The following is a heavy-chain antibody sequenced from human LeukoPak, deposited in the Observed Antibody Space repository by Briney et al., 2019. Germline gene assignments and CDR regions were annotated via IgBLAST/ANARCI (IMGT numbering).Heavy chain of an antibody. CDR2: ISYDGSNK. V-gene: IGHV3-30-3*01. D-gene: IGHD2-15*01. CDR3: ARAAAGFDP. Sequence: PGGSLRLSCAASGFTFSSYAMHWVHQAPGKGLEWVAVISYDGSNKYYADSVKGRFTISRDNSKNTLYLQMNSLRAEDTAVYYCARAAAGFDPWGQGTLVTVSS. CDR1: GFTFSSYA. J-gene: IGHJ5*02.